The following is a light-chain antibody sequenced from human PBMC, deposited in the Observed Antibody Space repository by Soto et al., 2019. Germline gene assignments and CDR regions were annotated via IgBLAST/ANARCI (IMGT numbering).Light chain of an antibody. V-gene: IGKV3-20*01. J-gene: IGKJ1*01. CDR2: GAS. CDR1: HSVSSSY. Sequence: EIVLTQSPGTLSLSPGERATLSCRASHSVSSSYLAWYQQKPGQAPRLLIYGASSRATGIPDRFSGSGSGTDFTLTISRLEPDDFATYYCQQYNSYSRTFGQGTKVDIK. CDR3: QQYNSYSRT.